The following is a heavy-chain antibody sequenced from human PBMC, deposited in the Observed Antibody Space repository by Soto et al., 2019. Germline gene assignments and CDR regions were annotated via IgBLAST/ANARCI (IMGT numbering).Heavy chain of an antibody. D-gene: IGHD6-19*01. V-gene: IGHV3-23*01. CDR3: AITEKFNPQSSGWANRFDY. CDR2: ISRSGDST. Sequence: EVQLLESGGGLVQPGASLRLSCAASGFTFSSYAMTWVRQAPGKGLEWVSTISRSGDSTYYRDSVKGRFTISRDNSKNTVYLQINSLRAEDTAGYYCAITEKFNPQSSGWANRFDYWGQGTLVTVSS. CDR1: GFTFSSYA. J-gene: IGHJ4*02.